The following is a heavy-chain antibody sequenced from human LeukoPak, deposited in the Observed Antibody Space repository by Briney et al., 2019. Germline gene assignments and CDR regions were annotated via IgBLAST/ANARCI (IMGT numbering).Heavy chain of an antibody. Sequence: ETLSLTCTVSGGSISSYYWSWTRQPPGKGLEWVSVIYSGGSTYYADSVKGRFTISRHNSKNTLYLQMNSLRAEDTAVYYCARDHWNDYGFDIWGQGTMVTVSS. V-gene: IGHV3-53*04. CDR1: GGSISSYY. CDR3: ARDHWNDYGFDI. CDR2: IYSGGST. J-gene: IGHJ3*02. D-gene: IGHD1-1*01.